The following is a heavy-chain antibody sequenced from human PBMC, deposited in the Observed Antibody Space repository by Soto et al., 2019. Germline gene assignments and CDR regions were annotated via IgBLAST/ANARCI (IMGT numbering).Heavy chain of an antibody. CDR1: GFTFSSYA. CDR2: ISGGGGST. V-gene: IGHV3-23*01. CDR3: AKIVVVPAARGNWFDP. J-gene: IGHJ5*02. D-gene: IGHD2-2*01. Sequence: GGSLRLSCAASGFTFSSYAMSWVRQAPGKGLEWVSAISGGGGSTYYADSVKGRFTISRDNSKNTLYRQMKSLRAEDTAVYYCAKIVVVPAARGNWFDPWGQGTLVTVSS.